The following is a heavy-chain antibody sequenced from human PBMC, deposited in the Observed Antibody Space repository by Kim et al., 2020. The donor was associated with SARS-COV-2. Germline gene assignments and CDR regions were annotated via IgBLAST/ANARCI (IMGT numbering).Heavy chain of an antibody. J-gene: IGHJ4*02. Sequence: GGSLRLSCAASGFTFSSYSMNWVRQAPGKGLEWVSSISSSSSYIYYADSVKGRFTISRDNAKNSLYLKMNSLRAEDTAVYYCVRTVLINYDFWSGYYNDPGYWGQGTLVTVSS. CDR3: VRTVLINYDFWSGYYNDPGY. V-gene: IGHV3-21*01. CDR1: GFTFSSYS. D-gene: IGHD3-3*01. CDR2: ISSSSSYI.